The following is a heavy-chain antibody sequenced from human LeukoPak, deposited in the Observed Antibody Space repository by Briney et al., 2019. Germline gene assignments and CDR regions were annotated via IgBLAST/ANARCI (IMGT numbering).Heavy chain of an antibody. V-gene: IGHV4-61*08. CDR2: IYYSGST. CDR3: ARDRDGYLYYFDY. J-gene: IGHJ4*02. Sequence: SETLSLTCAVSGGSISSGGYSWSWIRQPPGKGLEWIGYIYYSGSTNYNPSLKSRVTISVDTSKNQFSLKLSSVTAADTAVYYCARDRDGYLYYFDYWGQGTLVTVSS. D-gene: IGHD5-24*01. CDR1: GGSISSGGYS.